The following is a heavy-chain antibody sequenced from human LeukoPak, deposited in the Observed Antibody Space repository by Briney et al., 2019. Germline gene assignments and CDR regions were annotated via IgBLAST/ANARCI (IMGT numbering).Heavy chain of an antibody. Sequence: SETLSLTCTVSGGSISSYYWSWIRQPPGKGLEWIGYIYYSGSTNYNPSLKSRVTISVDTSKNQFSLKLSSVTAADTAVYYCARDRGYGSGSYYHYYYYMDVWGKGTTVTISS. D-gene: IGHD3-10*01. CDR1: GGSISSYY. J-gene: IGHJ6*03. CDR2: IYYSGST. CDR3: ARDRGYGSGSYYHYYYYMDV. V-gene: IGHV4-59*01.